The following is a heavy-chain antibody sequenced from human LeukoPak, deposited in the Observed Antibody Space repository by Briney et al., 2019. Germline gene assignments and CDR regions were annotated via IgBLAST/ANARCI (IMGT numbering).Heavy chain of an antibody. V-gene: IGHV3-7*01. Sequence: GGSLRLSCAASGFTFSSYWMSWVRQAPGKGLEWVANIKQDGSEKYYVDSVKGRFTISRDNAKNSLYLQMNSLRAEDTAVYYCARESGITMVRGVFHPWGQGTLVTVSS. CDR2: IKQDGSEK. CDR1: GFTFSSYW. D-gene: IGHD3-10*01. J-gene: IGHJ5*02. CDR3: ARESGITMVRGVFHP.